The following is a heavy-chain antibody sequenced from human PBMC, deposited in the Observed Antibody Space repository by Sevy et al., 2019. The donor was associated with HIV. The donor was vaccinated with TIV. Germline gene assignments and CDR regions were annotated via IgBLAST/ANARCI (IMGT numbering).Heavy chain of an antibody. Sequence: GGSLRLSCAASGFTFSSYSMNWVRLAPGKGLEWISYISGSSNTIYYADSVKGRFTISRDNAKHSLSLQMNSLRDEDTALYYCLAGFDYWGQGTLVTVSS. CDR2: ISGSSNTI. J-gene: IGHJ4*02. CDR3: LAGFDY. D-gene: IGHD2-15*01. V-gene: IGHV3-48*02. CDR1: GFTFSSYS.